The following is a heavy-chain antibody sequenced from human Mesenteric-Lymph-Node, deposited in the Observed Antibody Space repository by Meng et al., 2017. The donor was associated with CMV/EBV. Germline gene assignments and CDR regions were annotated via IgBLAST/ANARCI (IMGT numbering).Heavy chain of an antibody. D-gene: IGHD3-16*02. Sequence: ISSGDYYWSWIRQPPGKGLEWIGYIYYSGSTYYNPSLKSRVTISVDTSKNQFSLKLSSVTAADTAVYYCARQYDYVWGSYRFDCWFDPWGQGTLVTVSS. CDR3: ARQYDYVWGSYRFDCWFDP. J-gene: IGHJ5*02. CDR2: IYYSGST. V-gene: IGHV4-30-4*08. CDR1: ISSGDYY.